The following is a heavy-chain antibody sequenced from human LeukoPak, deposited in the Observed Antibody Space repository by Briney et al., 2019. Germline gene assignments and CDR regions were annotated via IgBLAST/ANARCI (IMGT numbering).Heavy chain of an antibody. CDR3: ARDWSYSFDY. J-gene: IGHJ4*02. CDR1: GLSFSTYS. D-gene: IGHD4-11*01. Sequence: GGSLRLSCAASGLSFSTYSMNWVRQAPGKGLEWISYIGSNSVIYYADSVRGRFTISRDNAKNSLYLQMNSLRDEDTAVYYCARDWSYSFDYWGQGTLVSVSS. V-gene: IGHV3-48*02. CDR2: IGSNSVI.